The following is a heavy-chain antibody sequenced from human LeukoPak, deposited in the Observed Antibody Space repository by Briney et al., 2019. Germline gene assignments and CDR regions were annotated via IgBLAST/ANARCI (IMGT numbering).Heavy chain of an antibody. Sequence: GRSLRLSCAASGSTFDDYAMHWVRQAPGKGLEWVSGISWNSGSIGYADSVKGRFTISRDNAKNSLYLQMNSLRVEDTALYYCAKDRGDYGDYHDIWGQGTMVTVSS. CDR1: GSTFDDYA. CDR3: AKDRGDYGDYHDI. CDR2: ISWNSGSI. J-gene: IGHJ3*02. V-gene: IGHV3-9*01. D-gene: IGHD4-17*01.